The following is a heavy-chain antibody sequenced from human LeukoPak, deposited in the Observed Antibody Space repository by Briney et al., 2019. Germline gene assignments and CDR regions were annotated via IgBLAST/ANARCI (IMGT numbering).Heavy chain of an antibody. D-gene: IGHD2-2*01. V-gene: IGHV4-34*01. CDR3: ARPSTSCYAVDY. Sequence: SETLSLTCAVYGGSFSGYYWSWIRQPPGKGLEWIGEINHSGSTNYNPSLKSRVTISVDTSKNQFSLKLSSVTAADTAVYYCARPSTSCYAVDYWGQGTLVTVSS. J-gene: IGHJ4*02. CDR2: INHSGST. CDR1: GGSFSGYY.